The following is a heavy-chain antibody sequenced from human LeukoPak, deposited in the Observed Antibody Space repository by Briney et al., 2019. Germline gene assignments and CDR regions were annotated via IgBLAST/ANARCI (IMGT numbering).Heavy chain of an antibody. Sequence: SVKVSFKASGFTFTSSAMQWVRQARGQRLEWIGWIVVGSGNTNYAQKFQERVTITRDMSTSTAYMELSSLRSEDTAVYYCAAGWVCSGGSCYYYFDYWGQGTLVTVSS. CDR2: IVVGSGNT. CDR1: GFTFTSSA. J-gene: IGHJ4*02. CDR3: AAGWVCSGGSCYYYFDY. V-gene: IGHV1-58*02. D-gene: IGHD2-15*01.